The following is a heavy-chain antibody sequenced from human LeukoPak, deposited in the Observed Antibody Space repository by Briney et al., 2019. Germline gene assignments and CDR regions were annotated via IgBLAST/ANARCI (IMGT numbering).Heavy chain of an antibody. CDR2: IRYDGSNK. Sequence: GGSLRLSCAASGFTFSSYGMHWVRQAPGKGLEWVAFIRYDGSNKYYADSVKDRFTISRDNSKNTLYLQMNSLRAEDTAVYYCAKDQRWLVGGYFDYWGQGTLVTVSS. CDR3: AKDQRWLVGGYFDY. D-gene: IGHD6-19*01. CDR1: GFTFSSYG. V-gene: IGHV3-30*02. J-gene: IGHJ4*02.